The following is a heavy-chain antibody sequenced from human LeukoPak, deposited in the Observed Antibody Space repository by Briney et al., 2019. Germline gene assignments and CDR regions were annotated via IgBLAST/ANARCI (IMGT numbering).Heavy chain of an antibody. Sequence: AASVKVSCKASGYTFTDSYMHWVRQAPGQGLEWMGWINPKIGGTNYAQKFQDRVTMTRDTSITTAYMELSSLIYDDTAVYYCSTRELSPPGAWGQGTLVTVSS. D-gene: IGHD1-1*01. CDR2: INPKIGGT. V-gene: IGHV1-2*02. CDR1: GYTFTDSY. CDR3: STRELSPPGA. J-gene: IGHJ4*02.